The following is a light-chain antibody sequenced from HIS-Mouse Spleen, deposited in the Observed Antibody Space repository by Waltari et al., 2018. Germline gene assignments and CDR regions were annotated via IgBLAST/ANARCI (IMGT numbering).Light chain of an antibody. CDR2: DAS. CDR3: QQFNSYPIT. CDR1: QGISSA. J-gene: IGKJ5*01. Sequence: AIQLTQSPSSLSASVGDRVTITCRASQGISSALAWYQQKPGKAPKLLIYDASSLESGIPSRFSGSGSGTDFTLTISSLQPEDFATYYCQQFNSYPITFGQGTRLEIK. V-gene: IGKV1-13*02.